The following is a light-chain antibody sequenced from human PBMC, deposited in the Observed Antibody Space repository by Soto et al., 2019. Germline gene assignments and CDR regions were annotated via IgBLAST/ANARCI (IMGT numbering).Light chain of an antibody. J-gene: IGKJ3*01. CDR2: GAS. CDR1: QSIARY. V-gene: IGKV1-39*01. Sequence: DIQMTQSPSSLSASVGDRITITCRASQSIARYLNWYQHKPGKAPKLLIYGASSLQSGVPSRFSGSGSGADFTLTISSLQLEDFATYYCQERYSAPFTFGPGTKVDIE. CDR3: QERYSAPFT.